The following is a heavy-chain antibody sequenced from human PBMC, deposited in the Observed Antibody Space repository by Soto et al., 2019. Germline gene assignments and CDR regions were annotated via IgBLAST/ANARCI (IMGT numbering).Heavy chain of an antibody. CDR3: ARGVTAGVDY. V-gene: IGHV1-8*01. CDR1: GYSFTSLD. Sequence: QVQLVQSGAEVREPGASVKVSCKASGYSFTSLDINWVRQTTGQGLEWMGWMQPSSGRTGYAQKFQGRVTRTRDTSINTAYMELSSLTSDDTAFYYCARGVTAGVDYWGQGTLVTVSS. CDR2: MQPSSGRT. J-gene: IGHJ4*02. D-gene: IGHD1-26*01.